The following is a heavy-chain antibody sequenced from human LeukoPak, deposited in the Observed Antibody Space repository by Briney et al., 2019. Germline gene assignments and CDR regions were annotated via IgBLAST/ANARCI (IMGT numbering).Heavy chain of an antibody. D-gene: IGHD3-9*01. CDR1: GFTFSSYV. V-gene: IGHV3-23*01. J-gene: IGHJ4*02. CDR3: AAGAGILSGYYVY. CDR2: ISGSSGGT. Sequence: GGSLRLSCAASGFTFSSYVMSWVRQAPGKGLEWVSAISGSSGGTFYADSVKGRFTISRDNSKNTLHLQMNSLRAEDTAIYYCAAGAGILSGYYVYWGQGTLVTVSS.